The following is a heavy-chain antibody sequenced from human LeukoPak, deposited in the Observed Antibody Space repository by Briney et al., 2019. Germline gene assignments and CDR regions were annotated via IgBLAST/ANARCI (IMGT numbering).Heavy chain of an antibody. D-gene: IGHD3-10*01. Sequence: PSETLPLTCAVYGGSFSGYYWSWIRQPPGKGLEWIGEINHSGSTNYNPSLKSRVTISVDTSKSQFSLKLSSVTAADTAVYYCARGKVLDYWGQGTLVTVSS. CDR3: ARGKVLDY. V-gene: IGHV4-34*01. J-gene: IGHJ4*02. CDR2: INHSGST. CDR1: GGSFSGYY.